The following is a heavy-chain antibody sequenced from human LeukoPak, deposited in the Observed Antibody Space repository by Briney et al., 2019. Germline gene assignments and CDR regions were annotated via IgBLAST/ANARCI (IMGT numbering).Heavy chain of an antibody. J-gene: IGHJ4*02. CDR3: ARGVNSGYFDY. D-gene: IGHD1-26*01. CDR1: SGSINNYF. Sequence: PSETLSLTCTVSSGSINNYFWNWIRQPAGKGLEWIGRIYSSGTFNYNPSLKSRVTMSVDTSKNNFSLKLSSVTAADTAVYYCARGVNSGYFDYCGQGTLVTVSS. V-gene: IGHV4-4*07. CDR2: IYSSGTF.